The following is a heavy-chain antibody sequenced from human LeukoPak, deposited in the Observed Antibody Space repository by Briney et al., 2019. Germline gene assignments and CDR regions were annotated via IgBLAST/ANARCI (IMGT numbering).Heavy chain of an antibody. Sequence: GGSLRLSCAASGFTFSHFGMHWVRQAPGKGLEWVAFIRYDGSHQYYAESVKGRFTVSRDNSNNQLYLQMNSLRPEDTAMYYCAKDVPSYYYDTTGADYWGQGTPVTVAS. CDR2: IRYDGSHQ. CDR3: AKDVPSYYYDTTGADY. V-gene: IGHV3-30*02. D-gene: IGHD3-22*01. CDR1: GFTFSHFG. J-gene: IGHJ4*02.